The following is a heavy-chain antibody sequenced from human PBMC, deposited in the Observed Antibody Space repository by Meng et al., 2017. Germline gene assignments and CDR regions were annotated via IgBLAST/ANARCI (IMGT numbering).Heavy chain of an antibody. Sequence: SGPTLVKPTQTLTLTCTFSGFSLSTSGMCVSWVRQPPGKALEWLALIDWDDDKYYSTSLKTRLTISKDTSKNQVVLTMTNMDPVDTATYYCARTSVEPDYYYYYGMDVWGQGTTVTVSS. J-gene: IGHJ6*02. CDR1: GFSLSTSGMC. V-gene: IGHV2-70*20. CDR2: IDWDDDK. CDR3: ARTSVEPDYYYYYGMDV. D-gene: IGHD1-1*01.